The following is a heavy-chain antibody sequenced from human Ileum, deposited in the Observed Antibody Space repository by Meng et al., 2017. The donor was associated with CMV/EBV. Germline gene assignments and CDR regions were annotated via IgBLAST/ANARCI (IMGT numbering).Heavy chain of an antibody. CDR1: GDSMNDYF. Sequence: QVHLQESGPGLVKPSENLSLICTVSGDSMNDYFWTWIRQPAGKGLEWIGRIYSNGATNYNPSLQSRVTMSIDTSKNQFSLKVTSVTAADTAVYYCARWGSGMSPTADWFDPWGQGTLVTVSS. CDR3: ARWGSGMSPTADWFDP. D-gene: IGHD2-15*01. J-gene: IGHJ5*02. CDR2: IYSNGAT. V-gene: IGHV4-4*07.